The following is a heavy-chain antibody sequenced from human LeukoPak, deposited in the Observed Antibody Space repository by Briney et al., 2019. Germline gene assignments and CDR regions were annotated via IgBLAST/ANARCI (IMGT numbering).Heavy chain of an antibody. D-gene: IGHD3-10*01. CDR2: IHHSGGT. CDR1: GEPMIGHY. V-gene: IGHV4-34*01. J-gene: IGHJ4*02. CDR3: ARATASGSGRAYDH. Sequence: SETLSLTCAVYGEPMIGHYWTWIRQPPGKRLEWIGEIHHSGGTNSNPSLKNRLTMSIDMSKNQFSLKLKSVTAADTAVYYCARATASGSGRAYDHWAQGNLVPVSS.